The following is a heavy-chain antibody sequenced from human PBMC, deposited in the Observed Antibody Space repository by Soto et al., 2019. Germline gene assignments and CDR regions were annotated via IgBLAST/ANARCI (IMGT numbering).Heavy chain of an antibody. D-gene: IGHD3-10*01. CDR3: ARDPVLWFGELSFDY. Sequence: PSETLSLTCAVSGYSISSGYYWGWIRQPPGKGLEWIGSIYHSGSTYYNPSLKSRVTISVDTSKNQFSLKLSSVTAADTAVYYCARDPVLWFGELSFDYWGQGTLVTVSS. CDR1: GYSISSGYY. J-gene: IGHJ4*02. CDR2: IYHSGST. V-gene: IGHV4-38-2*02.